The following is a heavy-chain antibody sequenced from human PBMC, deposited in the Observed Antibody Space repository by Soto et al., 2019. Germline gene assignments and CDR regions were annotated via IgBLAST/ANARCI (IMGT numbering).Heavy chain of an antibody. D-gene: IGHD4-17*01. V-gene: IGHV4-34*01. CDR2: INHSGST. CDR3: ARRLRRLQAPFSW. Sequence: SETLSLTCAVYGGSFSGYYWSWIRQPPGKGLEWIGEINHSGSTNYNPSLKGRVTISVDTSKNQFSLKLSSVTAADTAVYYCARRLRRLQAPFSWWGRGTLVTVSS. J-gene: IGHJ4*02. CDR1: GGSFSGYY.